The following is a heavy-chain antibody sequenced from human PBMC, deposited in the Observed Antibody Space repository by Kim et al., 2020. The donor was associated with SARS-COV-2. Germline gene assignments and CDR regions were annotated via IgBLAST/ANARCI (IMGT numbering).Heavy chain of an antibody. CDR1: GYSFTSYW. V-gene: IGHV5-51*01. J-gene: IGHJ3*02. Sequence: GESLKISCKGSGYSFTSYWIGWVRQMPGKGLQWMGLIYPGDSDTRYSPSFQGQVTISADKSNSTAYLQWSSLKASDTAMYYCARHAQASNAFDIWGQGTMVTVSS. CDR3: ARHAQASNAFDI. CDR2: IYPGDSDT.